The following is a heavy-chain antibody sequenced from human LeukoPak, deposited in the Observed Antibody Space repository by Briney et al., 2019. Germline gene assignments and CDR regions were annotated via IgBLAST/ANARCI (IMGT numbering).Heavy chain of an antibody. CDR3: ARDTVTVVSYPDAFDI. V-gene: IGHV1-2*02. J-gene: IGHJ3*02. CDR1: GYTFTGYY. Sequence: GASVKVSCKASGYTFTGYYMHWVRQAPGQGLEWMGWINPNSGGTNYAQKFQGRVTMTRDTSISTAYLELSRLRSDDTAVYYCARDTVTVVSYPDAFDIWGQGTMVTVSS. D-gene: IGHD4-23*01. CDR2: INPNSGGT.